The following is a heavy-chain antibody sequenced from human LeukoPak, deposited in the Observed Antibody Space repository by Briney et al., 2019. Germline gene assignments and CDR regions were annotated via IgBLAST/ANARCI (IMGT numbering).Heavy chain of an antibody. J-gene: IGHJ1*01. CDR2: ISGSGGST. V-gene: IGHV3-23*01. Sequence: GGSLRLSCAASGFTFSSYAMSWVCQAPGKGLEWVSAISGSGGSTYYADSVKGRFTISRDNSKNTLYLQMNSLRAEDTAVYYCAKDNLITMIVVIQHWGQGTLVTVSS. D-gene: IGHD3-22*01. CDR1: GFTFSSYA. CDR3: AKDNLITMIVVIQH.